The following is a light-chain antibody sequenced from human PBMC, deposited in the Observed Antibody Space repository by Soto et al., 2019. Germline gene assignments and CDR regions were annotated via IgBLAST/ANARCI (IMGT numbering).Light chain of an antibody. CDR2: GAS. J-gene: IGKJ1*01. V-gene: IGKV3-15*01. CDR3: QQYNNWPRT. CDR1: QSVSSN. Sequence: EVVITQSPATLSVSPGARATLSCRASQSVSSNLAWYQQKPGQAPRLLIYGASTRATGIPARFSGSGSGTEFTLTISSLQSEDFAVYYCQQYNNWPRTFGQGTKVDI.